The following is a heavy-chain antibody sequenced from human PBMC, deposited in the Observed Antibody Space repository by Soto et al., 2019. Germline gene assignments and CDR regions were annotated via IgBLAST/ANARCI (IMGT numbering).Heavy chain of an antibody. CDR2: TYYRSKWYN. CDR1: GDSVSSNSAP. CDR3: ARAKRSYCSGGSCYPSGWFDP. D-gene: IGHD2-15*01. Sequence: SQTLSLICAMSGDSVSSNSAPWIGIRQSRSRGLEWLGRTYYRSKWYNDYAVSVKSRITINPDTSKNQFSLQLNSVTPEDTAVYYCARAKRSYCSGGSCYPSGWFDPWGQGTLVTVSS. V-gene: IGHV6-1*01. J-gene: IGHJ5*02.